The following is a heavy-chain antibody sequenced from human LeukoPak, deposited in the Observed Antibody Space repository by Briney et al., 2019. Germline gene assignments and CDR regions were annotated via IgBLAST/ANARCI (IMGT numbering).Heavy chain of an antibody. CDR1: GFTFSSYA. J-gene: IGHJ4*02. CDR2: ISYDGSNK. Sequence: PGRSLRLSCAASGFTFSSYAMHWVRQAPGKGLEWVAVISYDGSNKYYADSVKGRFTISRDNSKNTLYLQMNSLRAEDTAVYYCASTYDFWSGTFDYWGQGTLVIVSS. CDR3: ASTYDFWSGTFDY. D-gene: IGHD3-3*01. V-gene: IGHV3-30-3*01.